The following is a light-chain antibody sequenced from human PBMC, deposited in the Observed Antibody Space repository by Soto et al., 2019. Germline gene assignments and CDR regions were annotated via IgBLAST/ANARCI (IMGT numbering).Light chain of an antibody. Sequence: ATLSCRASQSLSSNLAWYQQKPGQAPRLLIFRASTRATGIPARFSATGSGTDFTLTISRLQSEDCAVYYCQTYSNWPPWTFGPGTKVDIK. CDR3: QTYSNWPPWT. J-gene: IGKJ1*01. CDR2: RAS. V-gene: IGKV3-15*01. CDR1: QSLSSN.